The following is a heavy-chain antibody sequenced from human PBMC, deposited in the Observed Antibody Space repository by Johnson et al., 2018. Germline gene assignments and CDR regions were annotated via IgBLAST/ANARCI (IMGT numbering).Heavy chain of an antibody. V-gene: IGHV3-53*01. Sequence: VQLVESGGALIQSGGSLRLSCAASGFSVSGDYMTWVRQAPGKGLEWVSLISDEGETYYADSVQGRFIISRDESKNTLYLQMNSLRGEDTAVYYCTRDQRPGRRRGNYFYMEVWGKGTTVIVSS. CDR3: TRDQRPGRRRGNYFYMEV. CDR1: GFSVSGDY. J-gene: IGHJ6*03. CDR2: ISDEGET.